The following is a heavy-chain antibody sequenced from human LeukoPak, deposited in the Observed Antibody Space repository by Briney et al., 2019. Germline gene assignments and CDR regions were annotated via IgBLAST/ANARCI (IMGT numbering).Heavy chain of an antibody. CDR3: TRDSGTYNWLDP. Sequence: GGSLRLSFAASGFTFSGCAIHWVRQSSGKGLEWVGHIDKKDNFHATAYAASVQGRFSISRDDSKNTAFLHMNSLKTEDMALYYCTRDSGTYNWLDPWGQGTLVTVSS. J-gene: IGHJ5*02. CDR2: IDKKDNFHAT. D-gene: IGHD1-26*01. V-gene: IGHV3-73*01. CDR1: GFTFSGCA.